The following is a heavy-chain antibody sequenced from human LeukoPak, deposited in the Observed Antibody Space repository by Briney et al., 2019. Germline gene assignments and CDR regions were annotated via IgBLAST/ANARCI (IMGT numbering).Heavy chain of an antibody. V-gene: IGHV4-39*07. J-gene: IGHJ4*02. CDR2: INHSGST. CDR3: ARGVYPYVYSYGYKPQTYFDY. Sequence: SETLSLTCIVSGGSISSSGYYWGWIRQPPGKGLEWIGEINHSGSTNYNPSLKSRVTISVDTSKNQFSLKLSSVTAADTAVYYCARGVYPYVYSYGYKPQTYFDYWGQGTLVTVSS. CDR1: GGSISSSGYY. D-gene: IGHD5-18*01.